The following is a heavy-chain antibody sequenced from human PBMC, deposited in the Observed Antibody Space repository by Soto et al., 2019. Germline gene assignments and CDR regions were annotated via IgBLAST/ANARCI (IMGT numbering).Heavy chain of an antibody. V-gene: IGHV3-48*01. Sequence: EVQLVESGGGLVQPGGSLRLSCAASGFTFSSYSMNWVRQAPGKGLEWVSYISSSSSTIYYADSVKGRFTISRDNAKNSLYLQMNSLRAEDTAVYYSARAIYGSGSFFDYWGQGTLVTVSS. CDR1: GFTFSSYS. D-gene: IGHD3-10*01. J-gene: IGHJ4*02. CDR2: ISSSSSTI. CDR3: ARAIYGSGSFFDY.